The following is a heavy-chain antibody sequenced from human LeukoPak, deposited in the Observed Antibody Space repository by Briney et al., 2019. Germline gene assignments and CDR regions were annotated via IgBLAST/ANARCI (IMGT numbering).Heavy chain of an antibody. J-gene: IGHJ4*02. Sequence: GASVKVSCKASGGTFSSYAISWVRQAPGQGLEWMGRIIPILGIANYAQKFQGRVTITADKSTSTAYMELSSLRSEDTAVYYCARGDSGWYAYFDYWGQGTLVTVSS. CDR2: IIPILGIA. V-gene: IGHV1-69*04. CDR1: GGTFSSYA. D-gene: IGHD6-19*01. CDR3: ARGDSGWYAYFDY.